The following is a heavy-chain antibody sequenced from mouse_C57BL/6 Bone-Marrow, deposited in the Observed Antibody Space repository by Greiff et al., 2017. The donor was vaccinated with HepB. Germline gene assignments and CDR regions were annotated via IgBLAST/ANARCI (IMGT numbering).Heavy chain of an antibody. V-gene: IGHV5-16*01. Sequence: EVKVVESEGGLVQPGSSMKLSCTASGFTFSDYYMAWVRQVPEKGLEWVANINYDGSSTYYLDSLKSRFIISRDNAKNILYLQMSSLKSEDTATYYCARGHYYGSSAWFAYWGQGTLVTVSA. CDR2: INYDGSST. D-gene: IGHD1-1*01. CDR1: GFTFSDYY. CDR3: ARGHYYGSSAWFAY. J-gene: IGHJ3*01.